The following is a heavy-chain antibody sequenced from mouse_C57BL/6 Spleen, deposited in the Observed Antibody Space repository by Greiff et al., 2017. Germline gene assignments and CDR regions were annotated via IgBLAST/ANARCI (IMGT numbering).Heavy chain of an antibody. CDR3: ARSYYGYDGAMDY. Sequence: EVQLVESGGGLVQPGGSLSLSCAASGFTFTDYYMSWVRQPPGKALEWLGFIKHKANGYTTEYSVSVKGRFTISRDNSQSILYLQMNALRAEDSATYYCARSYYGYDGAMDYWGQGTSVTVSS. J-gene: IGHJ4*01. V-gene: IGHV7-3*01. CDR1: GFTFTDYY. CDR2: IKHKANGYTT. D-gene: IGHD2-9*01.